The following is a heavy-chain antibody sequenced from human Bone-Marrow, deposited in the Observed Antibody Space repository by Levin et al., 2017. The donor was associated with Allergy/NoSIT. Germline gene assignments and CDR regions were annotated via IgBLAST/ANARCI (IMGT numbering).Heavy chain of an antibody. Sequence: KPSETLSLTCAVHGGTFSAFGSYHWNWLRQTPGMGLEWIAEIDTHGNTHYNPSLGSRVTISVDSSKRHIFLTLTSLTAADTAVYFCARSPSRYYGLDYWGQGTLATVSS. J-gene: IGHJ4*02. CDR2: IDTHGNT. V-gene: IGHV4-34*01. D-gene: IGHD3-3*01. CDR1: GGTFSAFGSYH. CDR3: ARSPSRYYGLDY.